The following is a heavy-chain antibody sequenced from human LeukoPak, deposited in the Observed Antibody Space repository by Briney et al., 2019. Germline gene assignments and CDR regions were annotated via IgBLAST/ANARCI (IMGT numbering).Heavy chain of an antibody. CDR1: GFTFRSYA. V-gene: IGHV3-23*01. CDR2: ISGSGGST. CDR3: AKGSRVAVAAPYY. J-gene: IGHJ4*02. Sequence: TGGSLRLSCAASGFTFRSYAMSWVRQAPGKGLEWVSAISGSGGSTYYADSVKGRFTISRDNSKNTLYLQMNSLRAEDTAVYYCAKGSRVAVAAPYYWGQGTLVTVSS. D-gene: IGHD6-19*01.